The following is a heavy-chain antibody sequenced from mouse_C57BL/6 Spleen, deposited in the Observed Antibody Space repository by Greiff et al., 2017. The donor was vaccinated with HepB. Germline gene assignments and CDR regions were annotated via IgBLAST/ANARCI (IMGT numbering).Heavy chain of an antibody. CDR1: GYTFTSYW. Sequence: QVQLQQPGAELVRPGPSVKLSCKASGYTFTSYWMHWVKQRPIQGLEWIGNIDPSDSETHYNQKFKDKATLTVDKSSSTAYMQLSSLTSEDSAVYYCARKDYGSSLFDYWGQGTTLTVSS. CDR2: IDPSDSET. J-gene: IGHJ2*01. D-gene: IGHD1-1*01. CDR3: ARKDYGSSLFDY. V-gene: IGHV1-52*01.